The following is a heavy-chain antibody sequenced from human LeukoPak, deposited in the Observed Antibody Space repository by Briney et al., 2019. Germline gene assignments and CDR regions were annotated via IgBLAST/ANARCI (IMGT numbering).Heavy chain of an antibody. Sequence: PGRSLRLSCAASGFTFSSYGMHWVRQAPGKGLEWVAVIWYDGSNKYYADSVKGRFTISRDNSKNTLYLQMNSLRAEDTAVYYCASSPMVRGVLIFDYWGQGTLVTVSS. CDR3: ASSPMVRGVLIFDY. J-gene: IGHJ4*02. CDR2: IWYDGSNK. CDR1: GFTFSSYG. V-gene: IGHV3-33*01. D-gene: IGHD3-10*01.